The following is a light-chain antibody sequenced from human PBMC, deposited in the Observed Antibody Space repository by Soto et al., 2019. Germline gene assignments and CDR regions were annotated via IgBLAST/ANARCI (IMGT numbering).Light chain of an antibody. J-gene: IGKJ1*01. CDR2: DAS. Sequence: DVQMTQSPSTLSASVGDRVTITCRASQSIRRWLAWYQQIPGKAPKLLIYDASTLESGVPSRFSGSGSGTEFTLTISSLQSDEFATYYCQQYNSYLRTFGQGTKVEVK. CDR3: QQYNSYLRT. V-gene: IGKV1-5*01. CDR1: QSIRRW.